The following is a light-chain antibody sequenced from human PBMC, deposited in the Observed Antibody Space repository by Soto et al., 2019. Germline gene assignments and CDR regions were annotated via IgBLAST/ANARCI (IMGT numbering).Light chain of an antibody. CDR1: SSDVGGYNY. V-gene: IGLV2-14*01. CDR3: SSYTSSSTLV. J-gene: IGLJ2*01. Sequence: QSVLTQPASVSGSPGQSITICCTGTSSDVGGYNYVSWYQQHPGIAPKLMISEVSNRPSGVSNRFSGSKSGNMASLTISGLQAEDEADYYCSSYTSSSTLVFGGGTKLTVL. CDR2: EVS.